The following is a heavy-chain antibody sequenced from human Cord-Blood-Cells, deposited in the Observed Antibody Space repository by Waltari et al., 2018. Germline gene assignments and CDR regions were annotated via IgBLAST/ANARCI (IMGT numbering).Heavy chain of an antibody. V-gene: IGHV1-8*03. Sequence: QVQLVQSGAEVKKPGASVKVSCKASGYTFTSDAINWVRQSTGQGLEWMGWMNPNSGNTGYAQKFQGRVTITRNTSISTAYMELSSLRSEDTAVYYCARVSGDRTGLDAFDIWGQGTMVTVSS. CDR1: GYTFTSDA. CDR2: MNPNSGNT. D-gene: IGHD1-1*01. CDR3: ARVSGDRTGLDAFDI. J-gene: IGHJ3*02.